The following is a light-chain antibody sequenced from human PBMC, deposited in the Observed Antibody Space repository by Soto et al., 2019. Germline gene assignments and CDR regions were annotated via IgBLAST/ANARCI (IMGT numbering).Light chain of an antibody. Sequence: EIVLTQSPATLSLSPGERATLSCRASQSVSSHLAWFQQRPGQAPRLLIYDASNRATGIPARFSGRGSGTDFTLTISCLQSEDFATYYCQQYYSYPFTFGPGTKVDIK. V-gene: IGKV3-11*01. CDR3: QQYYSYPFT. CDR1: QSVSSH. CDR2: DAS. J-gene: IGKJ3*01.